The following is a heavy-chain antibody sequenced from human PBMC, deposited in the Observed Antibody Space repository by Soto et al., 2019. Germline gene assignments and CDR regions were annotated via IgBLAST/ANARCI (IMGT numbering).Heavy chain of an antibody. CDR3: AKDSGYQLPDNYFYYGLDV. Sequence: GGSLRLSCAASGFTFSNAWMSWVRQAPGNGLEWVGRIKSKTDGGTTDYAAPVKGRFTISRDDSKNTLYLQMNSLRPEDTAVYYCAKDSGYQLPDNYFYYGLDVWGQGTTVTVSS. D-gene: IGHD2-2*01. J-gene: IGHJ6*02. V-gene: IGHV3-15*01. CDR1: GFTFSNAW. CDR2: IKSKTDGGTT.